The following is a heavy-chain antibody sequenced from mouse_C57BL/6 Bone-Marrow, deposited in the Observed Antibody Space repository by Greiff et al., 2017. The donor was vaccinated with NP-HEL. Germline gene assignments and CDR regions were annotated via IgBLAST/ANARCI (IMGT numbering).Heavy chain of an antibody. CDR2: INPSNGGT. CDR1: GYTFTSYW. J-gene: IGHJ3*01. Sequence: VQLQQSGTELVKPGASVKLSCKASGYTFTSYWMHWVKQRPGQGLEWIGNINPSNGGTNYNEKFKSKDTLTVDKSSSTAYMQLSSLTSEDSAVYYCARRAVVAENWFAYWGQGTLVTVSA. CDR3: ARRAVVAENWFAY. D-gene: IGHD1-1*01. V-gene: IGHV1-53*01.